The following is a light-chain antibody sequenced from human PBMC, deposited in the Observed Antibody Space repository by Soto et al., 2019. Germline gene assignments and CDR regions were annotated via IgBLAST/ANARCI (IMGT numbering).Light chain of an antibody. J-gene: IGKJ4*01. CDR2: DAS. Sequence: ELVITQSPSTLSLSPWESAPLSCRASQSVSSYLAWYQKKPGQAPRLLIYDASNRATGIPARFSGSVSGTDFTLNIRSLQPEDFEVYDGQQRSNWPLTFGGGTKGDIK. CDR1: QSVSSY. CDR3: QQRSNWPLT. V-gene: IGKV3-11*01.